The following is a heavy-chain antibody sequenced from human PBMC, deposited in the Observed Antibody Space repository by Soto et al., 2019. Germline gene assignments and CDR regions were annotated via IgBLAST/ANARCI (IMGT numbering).Heavy chain of an antibody. D-gene: IGHD4-17*01. V-gene: IGHV3-30-3*01. CDR3: ASDGPYGDYGDYYSGMDV. Sequence: QVQLVESGGGVVQPGRSLRLSCAASGFTFSSYAMHWVRQAPGKGLEWVAVISYDGSNKYYADSVKGRFTISRDNSKNTLYLQMNSLRAEDTAVYYCASDGPYGDYGDYYSGMDVWGQGTTVTVSS. J-gene: IGHJ6*02. CDR2: ISYDGSNK. CDR1: GFTFSSYA.